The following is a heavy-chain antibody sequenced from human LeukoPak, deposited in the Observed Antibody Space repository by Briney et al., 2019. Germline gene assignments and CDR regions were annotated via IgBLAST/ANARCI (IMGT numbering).Heavy chain of an antibody. CDR1: GGTFISYA. CDR2: IIPILGIA. D-gene: IGHD6-13*01. CDR3: ARVGAAADWWFDP. Sequence: GSSVKVSCKASGGTFISYAISWVRQAPGQGLEWMGRIIPILGIANYAQKFQGRVTITADKSTSTAYTELSSLRSEDTAVYYCARVGAAADWWFDPWGQGTLVTVSS. J-gene: IGHJ5*02. V-gene: IGHV1-69*04.